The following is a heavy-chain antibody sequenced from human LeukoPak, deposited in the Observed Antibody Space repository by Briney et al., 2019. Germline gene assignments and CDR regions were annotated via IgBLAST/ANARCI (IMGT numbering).Heavy chain of an antibody. D-gene: IGHD1-7*01. CDR3: AKASDRYNWNSHSSYYFDY. Sequence: GGSLRLSCAASGFTFSSYAMSWVRQAPGKGLEWVSAISGSGGSTYYADSVKGRFTISRDNSKNTLNLQMNSPRAEDTAVYYCAKASDRYNWNSHSSYYFDYWGQGTLVTVSS. CDR2: ISGSGGST. CDR1: GFTFSSYA. V-gene: IGHV3-23*01. J-gene: IGHJ4*02.